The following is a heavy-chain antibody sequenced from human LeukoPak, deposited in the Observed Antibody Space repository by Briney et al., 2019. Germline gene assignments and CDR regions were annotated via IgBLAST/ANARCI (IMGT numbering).Heavy chain of an antibody. V-gene: IGHV3-21*01. Sequence: GGSLRLSCAASGFTFSSYSMNWVRQAPGKGLEWVSSISSSSSYIYYADSVKGRFTISRDNAKNSLYLQMNSLRAEDTAVYHCARVAYGGYYYYYMDVWGKGTTVTVSS. CDR3: ARVAYGGYYYYYMDV. CDR1: GFTFSSYS. D-gene: IGHD4-17*01. J-gene: IGHJ6*03. CDR2: ISSSSSYI.